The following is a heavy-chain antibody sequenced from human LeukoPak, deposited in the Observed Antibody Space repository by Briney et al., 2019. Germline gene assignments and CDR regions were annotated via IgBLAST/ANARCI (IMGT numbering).Heavy chain of an antibody. V-gene: IGHV1-18*01. CDR1: GYTFTNYG. D-gene: IGHD6-13*01. J-gene: IGHJ4*02. CDR2: ISTYNGNT. CDR3: ARDSNRAAFDY. Sequence: GASVKVSCKASGYTFTNYGISWVRQAPGQWLEWMGWISTYNGNTNYAQKLQGRVTMTTDTSTNTAYMELRSLRSDDTAVYYCARDSNRAAFDYWGQGTLVTVSS.